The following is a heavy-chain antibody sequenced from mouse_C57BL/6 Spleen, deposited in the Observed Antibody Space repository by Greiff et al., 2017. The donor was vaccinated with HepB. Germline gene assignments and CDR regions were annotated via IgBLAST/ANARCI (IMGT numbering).Heavy chain of an antibody. D-gene: IGHD2-4*01. CDR1: GYSFTSYY. V-gene: IGHV1-66*01. J-gene: IGHJ3*01. CDR2: IYPGSGNT. CDR3: ASPGAHYDYGGFAY. Sequence: QVQLQQSGPELVKPGASVKISCKASGYSFTSYYIHWVKQRPGQGLEWIGWIYPGSGNTKYNEKFKGKATLTADTSSSTAYMQLSSLTSEDSAVYYCASPGAHYDYGGFAYWGQGTLVTVSA.